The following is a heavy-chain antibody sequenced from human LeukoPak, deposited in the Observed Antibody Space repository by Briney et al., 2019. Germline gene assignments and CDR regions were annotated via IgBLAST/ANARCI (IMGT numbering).Heavy chain of an antibody. V-gene: IGHV5-51*01. J-gene: IGHJ4*02. Sequence: GESLKISCKGSGYSFPNYWIAWVRQMPGKGLEWMGIIWPGDSDTRYSPSFQGQVTISADKSISTAYLQWSSLKASDTAMYYCARQSHQYYYDSSGYFDYWGQGTLVTVSS. CDR3: ARQSHQYYYDSSGYFDY. CDR2: IWPGDSDT. CDR1: GYSFPNYW. D-gene: IGHD3-22*01.